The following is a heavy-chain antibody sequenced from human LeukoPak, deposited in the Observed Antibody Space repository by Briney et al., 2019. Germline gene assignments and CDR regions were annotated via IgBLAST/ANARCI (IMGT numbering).Heavy chain of an antibody. V-gene: IGHV3-7*01. CDR1: GFTFSKSW. CDR3: ATLAFDS. D-gene: IGHD3-3*02. Sequence: GGSLRLSCAASGFTFSKSWMHWVRQAPGKGLEWVADIKEDGSDKYYGDSVKGRFTISRDNAKNSVYLQMNSLSPEDTAIYFCATLAFDSWGRGTLVTVSS. J-gene: IGHJ4*02. CDR2: IKEDGSDK.